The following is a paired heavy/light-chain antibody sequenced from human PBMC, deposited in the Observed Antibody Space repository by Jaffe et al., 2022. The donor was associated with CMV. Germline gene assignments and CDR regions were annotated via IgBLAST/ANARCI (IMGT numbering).Light chain of an antibody. J-gene: IGKJ2*01. CDR1: QSLVHSDGNTY. V-gene: IGKV2-30*02. Sequence: DVVMTQSPLSLPVTLGQPASISCRSSQSLVHSDGNTYLNWFQQRPGQSPRRLIYKVSNRDSGVPDRFSGSGSGTDFTLKISRVEAEDVGVYYCMQGTHWPPTFGQGTKLEIK. CDR3: MQGTHWPPT. CDR2: KVS.
Heavy chain of an antibody. V-gene: IGHV3-49*05. D-gene: IGHD3-9*01. CDR3: TRDGSQLRYFDWLPSDAFDI. CDR1: GFTFGDYA. CDR2: IRSKAYGGTT. Sequence: EVQLVESGGGLVKPGRSLRLSCTASGFTFGDYAMSWFRQAPGKGLEWVGFIRSKAYGGTTEYAASVKGRFTISRDDSKSIAYLQMNSLKTEDTAVYYCTRDGSQLRYFDWLPSDAFDIWGQGTMVTVSS. J-gene: IGHJ3*02.